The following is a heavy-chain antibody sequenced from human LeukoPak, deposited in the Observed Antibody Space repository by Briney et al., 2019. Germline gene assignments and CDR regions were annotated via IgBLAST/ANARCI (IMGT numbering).Heavy chain of an antibody. J-gene: IGHJ4*02. V-gene: IGHV1-2*06. D-gene: IGHD1-26*01. CDR2: INPNSGGT. CDR3: AIVYSGSRMSFDY. Sequence: GASVKVSCKASGYTFTGYYMHWVRQAPGQGLEWMGRINPNSGGTNYAQKFQGRVTMTRDTSISTAYMELSRLRSDDTAVYYCAIVYSGSRMSFDYWGQGTLVTVSS. CDR1: GYTFTGYY.